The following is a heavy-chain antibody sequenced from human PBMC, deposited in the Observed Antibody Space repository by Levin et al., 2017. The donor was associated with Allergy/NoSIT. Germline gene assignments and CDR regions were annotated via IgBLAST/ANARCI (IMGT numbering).Heavy chain of an antibody. CDR3: ARDGGTNNHDWYFDL. Sequence: PGGSLRLSCAASGFTFSNYRMHWVRQAPGKGLVWVSRIFSDGTYTGYADSVQGRFTISRDNAKNTLFLQMDSLSAEDTALYYFARDGGTNNHDWYFDLWGRGTLVTVSS. CDR1: GFTFSNYR. J-gene: IGHJ2*01. V-gene: IGHV3-74*01. CDR2: IFSDGTYT. D-gene: IGHD1-14*01.